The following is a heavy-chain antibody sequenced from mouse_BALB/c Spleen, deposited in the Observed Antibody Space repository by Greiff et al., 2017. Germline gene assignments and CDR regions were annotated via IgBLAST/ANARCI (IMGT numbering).Heavy chain of an antibody. D-gene: IGHD1-2*01. CDR2: ISSGSSTI. CDR3: ARLRLRGYAMDY. Sequence: EVKVVESGGGLVQPGGSRKLSCAASGFTFSSFGMHWVRQAPEKGLEWVAYISSGSSTIYYADTVKGRFTISRDNPKNTLFLQMTSLRSEDTAMYYCARLRLRGYAMDYWGQGTSVTVSS. J-gene: IGHJ4*01. V-gene: IGHV5-17*02. CDR1: GFTFSSFG.